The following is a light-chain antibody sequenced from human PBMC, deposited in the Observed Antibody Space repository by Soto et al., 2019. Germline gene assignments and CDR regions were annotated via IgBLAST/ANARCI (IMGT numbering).Light chain of an antibody. CDR3: SSFTTSSTLV. CDR1: SSDVGSFDS. CDR2: DVS. V-gene: IGLV2-14*01. Sequence: QSALTQPASVSGSPGQPITFSCTGTSSDVGSFDSVAWYQHNPGKAPKLMIYDVSNRPSGVSSRFSGSKSGNTASLSISGLQTEDEANYYCSSFTTSSTLVFGTGTKLTVL. J-gene: IGLJ1*01.